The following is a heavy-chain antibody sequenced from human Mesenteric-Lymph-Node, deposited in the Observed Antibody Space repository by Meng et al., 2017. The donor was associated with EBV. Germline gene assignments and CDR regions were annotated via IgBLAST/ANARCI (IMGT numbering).Heavy chain of an antibody. J-gene: IGHJ4*02. D-gene: IGHD3-22*01. CDR2: THYGGST. V-gene: IGHV4-39*01. Sequence: QVQRPASGPGMVKPSEDLSPTCTVSGGSISSNNNNWGWIRQPPGKGLAWIGSTHYGGSTYYNPSLQSRVSLSIDTSKNQFSLKLSSVSAADTAVYYCARHSIANYYDSSGYYDYWGQGTLVTVSS. CDR1: GGSISSNNNN. CDR3: ARHSIANYYDSSGYYDY.